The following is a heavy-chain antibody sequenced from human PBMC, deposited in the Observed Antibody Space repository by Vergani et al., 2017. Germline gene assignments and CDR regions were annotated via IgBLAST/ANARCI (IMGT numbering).Heavy chain of an antibody. CDR3: AGEWEQQLSN. V-gene: IGHV6-1*01. Sequence: HVQLQSSAPGLVKPSQPLLLPCAISGDSVSSKISAWTWIRQSPTRGLEWLGRTYYRSKWYNDYAVSVKSRITINPDTSKNQCSLQLNSVTPEETAVYYWAGEWEQQLSNWGQGTLVTVYS. J-gene: IGHJ4*02. CDR2: TYYRSKWYN. CDR1: GDSVSSKISA. D-gene: IGHD6-13*01.